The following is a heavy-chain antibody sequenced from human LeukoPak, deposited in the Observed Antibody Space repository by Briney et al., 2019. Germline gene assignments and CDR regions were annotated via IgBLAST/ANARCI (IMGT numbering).Heavy chain of an antibody. CDR2: IYHSGST. V-gene: IGHV4-4*02. CDR3: ARVTIFGVPYFDY. Sequence: PSGTLSLTCAVSGGSISSSNWWSWVRQPPGKGLEWIGEIYHSGSTNYNPSLKSRVTISVDTSKNQFSLKLSSVTAADTAVYYCARVTIFGVPYFDYWGQGTLVTVSS. D-gene: IGHD3-3*01. CDR1: GGSISSSNW. J-gene: IGHJ4*02.